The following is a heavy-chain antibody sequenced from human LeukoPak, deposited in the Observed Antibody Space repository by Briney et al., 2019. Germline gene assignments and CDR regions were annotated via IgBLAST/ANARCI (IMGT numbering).Heavy chain of an antibody. CDR3: ARGRYSSSLGP. V-gene: IGHV1-69*05. Sequence: ASVKVSCKASGGTFSSYAISWVRQAPGQGLEWMGGIIPIFGTANYAQKFQGRVTITRNTSISTAYMELSSLRSEDTAVYYCARGRYSSSLGPWGQGTLVTVSS. J-gene: IGHJ5*02. CDR2: IIPIFGTA. D-gene: IGHD6-13*01. CDR1: GGTFSSYA.